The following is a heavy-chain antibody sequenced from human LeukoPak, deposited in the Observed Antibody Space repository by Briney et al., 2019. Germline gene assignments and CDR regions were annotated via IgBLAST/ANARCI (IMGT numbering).Heavy chain of an antibody. CDR1: GYTFTSYA. CDR2: MNPNSGNT. D-gene: IGHD4-11*01. Sequence: ASVKVSCKASGYTFTSYAMHWVRQAPGQGLEWMGWMNPNSGNTGYAQKFQGRVTITRNTSISTAYMELSSLRSEDTAVYYCARSTVTLDYWGQGTLVTVSS. J-gene: IGHJ4*02. CDR3: ARSTVTLDY. V-gene: IGHV1-8*03.